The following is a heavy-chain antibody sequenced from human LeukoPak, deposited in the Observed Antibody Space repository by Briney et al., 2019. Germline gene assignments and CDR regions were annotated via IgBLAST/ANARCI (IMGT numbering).Heavy chain of an antibody. CDR1: GFTFSSSA. Sequence: PGGSLRLPCAASGFTFSSSAMNWVRQAPGKGLEWVSYISSGTSTIYYADSVKGRFTISRDNAKNSLYLQMNSLRAEDTAVYYCARDVTYYGGDWFDPWGQGTLVTVSS. D-gene: IGHD4-23*01. J-gene: IGHJ5*02. CDR3: ARDVTYYGGDWFDP. V-gene: IGHV3-48*04. CDR2: ISSGTSTI.